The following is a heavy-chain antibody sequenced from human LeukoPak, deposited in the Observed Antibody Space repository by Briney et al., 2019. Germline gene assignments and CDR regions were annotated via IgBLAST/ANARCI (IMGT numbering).Heavy chain of an antibody. J-gene: IGHJ3*01. CDR2: MYFSGST. CDR3: ARVRGQQRSNILRGHVFDV. CDR1: GASIDTNNYY. D-gene: IGHD3-9*01. V-gene: IGHV4-39*07. Sequence: SETLSLTCTVSGASIDTNNYYWGWIRQTPGKGLEWIGSMYFSGSTYYNPSLKSRVTVSEDTSRNHFFLRLTSVTAADTAVYYCARVRGQQRSNILRGHVFDVWGQGTVVTVSA.